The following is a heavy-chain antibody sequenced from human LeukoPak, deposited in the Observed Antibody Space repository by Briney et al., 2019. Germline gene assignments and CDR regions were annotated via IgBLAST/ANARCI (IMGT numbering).Heavy chain of an antibody. D-gene: IGHD6-19*01. J-gene: IGHJ5*02. Sequence: GASVKVSCKASGGTFSSYAISWVRQAPGQGLEWMGGIIPIFGTANYAQKFQGRVTITRNTSISTAYMELSSLRSEDTAVYYCARGGAVAGTGGGYDWFDPWGQGTLVTVSS. CDR3: ARGGAVAGTGGGYDWFDP. CDR1: GGTFSSYA. CDR2: IIPIFGTA. V-gene: IGHV1-69*05.